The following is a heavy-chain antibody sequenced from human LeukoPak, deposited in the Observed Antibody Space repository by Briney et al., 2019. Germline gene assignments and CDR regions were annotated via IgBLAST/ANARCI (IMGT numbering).Heavy chain of an antibody. V-gene: IGHV3-7*01. J-gene: IGHJ3*02. Sequence: PGGSLRPSCAASGFTFSSYWMSWVRQAPGKGLEWVANIKQDGSEKYYVDSVKGRFTISRDNAKNSLYLQMNSLRAEDTAVYYCARVGANDAFDIWGQGTMVTVSS. CDR1: GFTFSSYW. D-gene: IGHD1-26*01. CDR2: IKQDGSEK. CDR3: ARVGANDAFDI.